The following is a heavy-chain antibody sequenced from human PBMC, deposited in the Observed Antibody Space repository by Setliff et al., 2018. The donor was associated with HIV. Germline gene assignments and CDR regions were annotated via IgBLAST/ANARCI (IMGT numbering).Heavy chain of an antibody. J-gene: IGHJ6*03. CDR2: ISGFNGKI. V-gene: IGHV1-18*01. Sequence: ASVKVSCKASGYIFSSYGISWVRQAPGQGLEWMGWISGFNGKINYAENFQGRVTLTTDSSASTAHMELWSLTSDDTAVYYCARDLGGEHDYADPAYMDVWGKGTTVTVSS. CDR1: GYIFSSYG. CDR3: ARDLGGEHDYADPAYMDV. D-gene: IGHD4-17*01.